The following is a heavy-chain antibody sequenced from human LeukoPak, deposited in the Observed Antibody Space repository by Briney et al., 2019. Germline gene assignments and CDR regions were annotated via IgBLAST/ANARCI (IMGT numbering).Heavy chain of an antibody. Sequence: SETLSLTCTVSGGSISSSSYYWGWIRQPPGKGLEWIGSIYYSGSTYYNPSLKSRVTISVDTSKNQFSLKLSPVTAADTAVYYCARVNYYDSSGTLENWGQGTLVTVSS. J-gene: IGHJ4*02. CDR2: IYYSGST. V-gene: IGHV4-39*01. D-gene: IGHD3-22*01. CDR1: GGSISSSSYY. CDR3: ARVNYYDSSGTLEN.